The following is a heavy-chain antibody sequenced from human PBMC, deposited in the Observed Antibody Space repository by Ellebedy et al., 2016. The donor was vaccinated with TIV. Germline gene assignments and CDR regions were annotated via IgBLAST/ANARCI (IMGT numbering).Heavy chain of an antibody. CDR1: GGSISSVSYY. Sequence: MPSETLSLTCSVSGGSISSVSYYWGWNSQPPGKGLEWIGSIYYSGSTYYNPSLKSRVTISVDTSKNQLSLKLNSVTAADTAVYYCARELRAAGGHYMDVWGRGTTVTVSS. V-gene: IGHV4-39*07. CDR3: ARELRAAGGHYMDV. D-gene: IGHD2-15*01. CDR2: IYYSGST. J-gene: IGHJ6*03.